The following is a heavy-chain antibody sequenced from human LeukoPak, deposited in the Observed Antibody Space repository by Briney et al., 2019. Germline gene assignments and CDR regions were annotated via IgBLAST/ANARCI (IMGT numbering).Heavy chain of an antibody. CDR3: ARDPDSDNAWGWFDS. Sequence: SETLSLTCTVSGGSITSHYWSWIRQPAGKGLEWIGRISLSGSTNYNSSLKSRVTMSVDTSKNQFSLKLSSVTAADTAVYYCARDPDSDNAWGWFDSWGQGTVVTVSS. CDR2: ISLSGST. D-gene: IGHD3-16*01. V-gene: IGHV4-4*07. CDR1: GGSITSHY. J-gene: IGHJ5*01.